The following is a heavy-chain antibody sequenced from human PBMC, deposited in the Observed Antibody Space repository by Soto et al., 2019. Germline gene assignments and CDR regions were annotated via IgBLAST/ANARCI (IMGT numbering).Heavy chain of an antibody. CDR1: GYHLTSYG. J-gene: IGHJ6*02. CDR3: ATTTGYSYFYYGMGV. CDR2: ISAYNGDT. D-gene: IGHD3-9*01. V-gene: IGHV1-18*01. Sequence: QVQLVQSGAEVKKPGASVKVSCKASGYHLTSYGISWVRQAPGQGLEWMGWISAYNGDTNYAQKFQGRGTLTTDTSTSTAYMELRCLRSDDTAVYYCATTTGYSYFYYGMGVWGQGTTVTVSS.